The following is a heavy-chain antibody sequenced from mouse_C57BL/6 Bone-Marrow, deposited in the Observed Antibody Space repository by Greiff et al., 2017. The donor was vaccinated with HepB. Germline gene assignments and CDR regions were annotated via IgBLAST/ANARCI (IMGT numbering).Heavy chain of an antibody. Sequence: EVQLQQSGAELVRPGASVKLSCTASGFNIKDDYMHWVKQRPEQGLEWIGWIDPENGDTEYASKFQGKATITADTSSNKAYLQLSSLTSEDTAVYYCTTRLDAMDYWGQGTSVTVSS. CDR3: TTRLDAMDY. V-gene: IGHV14-4*01. J-gene: IGHJ4*01. CDR2: IDPENGDT. CDR1: GFNIKDDY.